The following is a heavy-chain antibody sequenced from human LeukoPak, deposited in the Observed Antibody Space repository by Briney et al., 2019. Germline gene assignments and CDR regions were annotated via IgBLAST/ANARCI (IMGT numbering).Heavy chain of an antibody. V-gene: IGHV4-34*01. CDR3: ARGQHAMIVTDSGFHY. Sequence: SETLSLTCAVYGGSFSGYYWSWIRQPPGKGLEWIGEINHSGSTNYNPSLKSRVTISVDTSKNQFSLKLSSVTAADTAVYYCARGQHAMIVTDSGFHYWGQGTLVTVSS. CDR1: GGSFSGYY. D-gene: IGHD3-22*01. J-gene: IGHJ4*02. CDR2: INHSGST.